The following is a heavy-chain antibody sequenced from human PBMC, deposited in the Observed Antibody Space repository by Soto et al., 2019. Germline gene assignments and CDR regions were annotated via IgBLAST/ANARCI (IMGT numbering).Heavy chain of an antibody. CDR1: GGTFSSYA. D-gene: IGHD7-27*01. V-gene: IGHV1-69*01. CDR2: IIPIFGTA. CDR3: ARDREAGDRAHYYYYGMDV. Sequence: QVQLVQSGAEVKKPGSPVKVSCKASGGTFSSYAISWVRQAPGQGLEWMGGIIPIFGTANYAQKFQGRVTITADESTSTAYMELSSLRSEDTAVYYCARDREAGDRAHYYYYGMDVWGQGTTVTVSS. J-gene: IGHJ6*02.